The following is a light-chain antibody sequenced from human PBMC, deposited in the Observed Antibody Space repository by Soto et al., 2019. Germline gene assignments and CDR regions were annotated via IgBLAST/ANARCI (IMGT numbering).Light chain of an antibody. CDR2: LAS. J-gene: IGKJ5*01. CDR1: QAVNTR. V-gene: IGKV3D-11*01. CDR3: QQRSNWIT. Sequence: EIVLTQSPATLSSFPGDRVTLSCRASQAVNTRLAWYQHKPGQAPRLLIYLASNRAAGVPARFSGSGSGTDFTLTISNVEPEDFAVYYCQQRSNWITFGQGTRLEIK.